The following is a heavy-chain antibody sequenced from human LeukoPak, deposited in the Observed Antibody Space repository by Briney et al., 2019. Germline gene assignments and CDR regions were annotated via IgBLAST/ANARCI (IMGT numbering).Heavy chain of an antibody. J-gene: IGHJ4*02. CDR1: GGSIGSYY. V-gene: IGHV4-59*01. Sequence: NPSETLSLTCTVSGGSIGSYYWSWIRQPPGKGLEWIGYIYYSGSTNYNPSLRSRVTISIDTSKSLFSLNLSSVTAAGTAVYYCATLTGNSDYWGQGTLVTVSS. CDR2: IYYSGST. D-gene: IGHD4-23*01. CDR3: ATLTGNSDY.